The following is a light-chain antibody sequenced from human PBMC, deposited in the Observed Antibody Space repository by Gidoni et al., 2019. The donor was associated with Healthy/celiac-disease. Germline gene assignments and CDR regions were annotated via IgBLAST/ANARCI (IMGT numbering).Light chain of an antibody. CDR1: QSVSSY. J-gene: IGKJ1*01. V-gene: IGKV3-11*01. CDR2: DAS. Sequence: EIVLTQSPATLSLSPVERATLSCRASQSVSSYLAWYQQKPGQAPRLLIYDASNRATGIPARFSGSGSVTDFTLTISSLEPEDFAVYYCQQRSTWPWTFGQGTKVEIK. CDR3: QQRSTWPWT.